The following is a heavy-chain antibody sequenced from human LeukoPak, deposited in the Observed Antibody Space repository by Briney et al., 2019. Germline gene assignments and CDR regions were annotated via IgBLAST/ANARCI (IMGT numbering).Heavy chain of an antibody. CDR1: GFTFSSYS. V-gene: IGHV3-21*01. CDR3: ARVRYCSGGSCYPYYFDY. Sequence: PGGSLRLSCAASGFTFSSYSMNWVRQAPGKGLEWVSSISSSSSYIYYADSVKGRFTISRDNAKNSLYLQMNSLRAEDTAVYYCARVRYCSGGSCYPYYFDYWGQGTLVTVSS. CDR2: ISSSSSYI. J-gene: IGHJ4*02. D-gene: IGHD2-15*01.